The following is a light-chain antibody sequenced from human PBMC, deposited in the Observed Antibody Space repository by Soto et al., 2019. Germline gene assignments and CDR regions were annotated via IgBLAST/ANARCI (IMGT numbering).Light chain of an antibody. CDR1: QRVSSY. CDR2: DAS. V-gene: IGKV3-11*01. Sequence: EIVLTQSPATLSLSPGERATLSCRASQRVSSYLAWYQQKPGQAPRLLIYDASNRATGIPARFSGSGSGTDFTLTINNLEPEDFAVYYCQQRSSSWTFGQGTKVEIK. CDR3: QQRSSSWT. J-gene: IGKJ1*01.